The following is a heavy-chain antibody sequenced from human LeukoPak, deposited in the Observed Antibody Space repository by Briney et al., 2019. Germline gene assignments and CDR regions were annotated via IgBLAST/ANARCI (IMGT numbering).Heavy chain of an antibody. CDR3: DTTRDYYGMDV. D-gene: IGHD1-1*01. J-gene: IGHJ6*02. CDR1: GASIRSGNNY. V-gene: IGHV4-61*02. Sequence: PSQTLSLTCTVAGASIRSGNNYWNWIRQPAGKGLEWIGRTYTTRSTNNNPSLKSRITLSADTSTTQFPLILRSVTAADTAVYYCDTTRDYYGMDVWGQGTTVTVSS. CDR2: TYTTRST.